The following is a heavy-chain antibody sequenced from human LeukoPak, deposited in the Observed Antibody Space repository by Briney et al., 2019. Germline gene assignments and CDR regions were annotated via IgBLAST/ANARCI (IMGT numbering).Heavy chain of an antibody. CDR1: GFTFSSYG. V-gene: IGHV3-30*02. J-gene: IGHJ4*02. CDR3: AKDKFSGSYVVYYFDY. D-gene: IGHD1-26*01. Sequence: GGSLRLSCAASGFTFSSYGMHWVRQAPGKGLEWVAFIRYDGSNKYYADSVKGRFTISRDNSKNTLYLQMNSLRAEDTAVYYCAKDKFSGSYVVYYFDYWGQGTLVTVSS. CDR2: IRYDGSNK.